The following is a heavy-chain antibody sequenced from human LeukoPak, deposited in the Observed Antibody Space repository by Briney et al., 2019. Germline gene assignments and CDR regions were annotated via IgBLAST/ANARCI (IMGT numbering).Heavy chain of an antibody. V-gene: IGHV4-34*01. Sequence: ASETLSLTCAVSGYSISSGYYWSWIRQPPGKGLEWIGEINHSGSTNYNPSLKSRVTISVDTSKNQFSLKLSSVTAADTAVYYCARWWELPEGDDDAFDIWGQGTMVTVSS. CDR2: INHSGST. CDR3: ARWWELPEGDDDAFDI. D-gene: IGHD2-15*01. J-gene: IGHJ3*02. CDR1: GYSISSGYY.